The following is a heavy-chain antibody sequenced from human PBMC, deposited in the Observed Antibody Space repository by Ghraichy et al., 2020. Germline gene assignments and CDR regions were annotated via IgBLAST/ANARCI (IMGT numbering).Heavy chain of an antibody. J-gene: IGHJ4*02. D-gene: IGHD2-21*01. Sequence: GGSLRLSCAASGFTFSSYAMSWVRQAPGRGLEWVSGITGSGITIYYADSVKGRLTIARDNSKNTLYLHMNSLRAEDTAEYYCAKDLTYCGGDCLSYYFDSWGQGTLVTVSS. CDR1: GFTFSSYA. CDR2: ITGSGITI. V-gene: IGHV3-23*01. CDR3: AKDLTYCGGDCLSYYFDS.